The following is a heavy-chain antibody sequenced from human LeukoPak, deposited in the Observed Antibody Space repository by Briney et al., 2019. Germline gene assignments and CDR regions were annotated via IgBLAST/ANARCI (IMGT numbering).Heavy chain of an antibody. CDR2: IYDSGSS. CDR1: GVSISSSY. Sequence: SETLSLTGTIPGVSISSSYWSWIRQSPGEGLEWIGYIYDSGSSKYNPSLKHRVTISVDASKSQFALKVTSVTAADTAVYYCARDEYGDFQGFDFWGQGTRVTVSS. V-gene: IGHV4-59*01. J-gene: IGHJ4*02. CDR3: ARDEYGDFQGFDF. D-gene: IGHD4-17*01.